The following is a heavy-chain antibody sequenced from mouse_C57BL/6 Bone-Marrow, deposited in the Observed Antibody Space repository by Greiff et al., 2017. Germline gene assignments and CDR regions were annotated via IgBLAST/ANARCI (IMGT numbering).Heavy chain of an antibody. J-gene: IGHJ2*01. V-gene: IGHV14-4*01. Sequence: EVQLQQSGAELVRPGASVKLSCTASGFNIKDDYMHWVKQRPEQGLEWIGWIDPENGDTEYASKFQGKATITADTSSNTAYLQLSSLTSEDTAVYYCTTGLLTLDWGQGATLPVAS. CDR2: IDPENGDT. D-gene: IGHD2-1*01. CDR3: TTGLLTLD. CDR1: GFNIKDDY.